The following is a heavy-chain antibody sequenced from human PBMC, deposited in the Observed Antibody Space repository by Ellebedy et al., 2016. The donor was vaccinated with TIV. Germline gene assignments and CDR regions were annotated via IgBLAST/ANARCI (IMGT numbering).Heavy chain of an antibody. J-gene: IGHJ6*02. CDR1: GYSFTSYW. V-gene: IGHV5-10-1*01. CDR3: ARLSCSRTSCYVDYYYGMDV. Sequence: KVSCKGSGYSFTSYWISWVRQMPGKGLEWMGRIDPSDSYTSYSPSFQGHVTMSADKSISTAYLQWSSLKASDTAMYYCARLSCSRTSCYVDYYYGMDVWGQGTTVTVSS. CDR2: IDPSDSYT. D-gene: IGHD2-2*01.